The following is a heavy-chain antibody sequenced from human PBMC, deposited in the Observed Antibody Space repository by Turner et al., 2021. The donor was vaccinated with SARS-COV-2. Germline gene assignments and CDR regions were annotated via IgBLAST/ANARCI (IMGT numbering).Heavy chain of an antibody. CDR3: AKAQLGYYLGVVY. CDR1: GFIFSSYV. D-gene: IGHD3-3*01. Sequence: VQPGGSLRLSCAASGFIFSSYVMSWVRQAPGKGLEWVSGISGSGGSTYYADSVKGRFTISRDNSKNTLYLQMNSLRAEDTAVYYCAKAQLGYYLGVVYWGQGTLVTVSS. CDR2: ISGSGGST. J-gene: IGHJ4*02. V-gene: IGHV3-23*01.